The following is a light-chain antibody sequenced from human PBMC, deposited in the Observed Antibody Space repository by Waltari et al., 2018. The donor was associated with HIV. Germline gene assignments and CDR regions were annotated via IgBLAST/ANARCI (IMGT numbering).Light chain of an antibody. CDR3: QQYLDWHPWT. Sequence: EIVMTQSPATLSVSPGQTVTLSCRASQNIETKLAWYQQRPGQPPRLLIHGAAPRNPGIPAKFSGRGTGTDFTLQISNLQSVDFGVYYCQQYLDWHPWTFGQGTKV. J-gene: IGKJ1*01. V-gene: IGKV3D-15*01. CDR1: QNIETK. CDR2: GAA.